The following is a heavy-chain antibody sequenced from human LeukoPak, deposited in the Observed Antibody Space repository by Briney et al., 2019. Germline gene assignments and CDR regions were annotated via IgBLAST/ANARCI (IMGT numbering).Heavy chain of an antibody. V-gene: IGHV1-69*05. Sequence: LVKVSCKASGGTFSSYAISWVRQAPGQGLEWMGRIIPIFGTANYAQKFQGRVTITTDESTSTAYMELSSLRSEDTAVYYCARGRGLGITMPVDAFDIWGQGTMVTVSS. J-gene: IGHJ3*02. CDR3: ARGRGLGITMPVDAFDI. CDR2: IIPIFGTA. CDR1: GGTFSSYA. D-gene: IGHD3-10*01.